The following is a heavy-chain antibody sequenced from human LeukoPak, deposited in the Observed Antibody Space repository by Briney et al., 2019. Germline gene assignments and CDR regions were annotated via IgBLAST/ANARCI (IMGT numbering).Heavy chain of an antibody. D-gene: IGHD5-24*01. CDR1: GFTFSSYW. CDR3: ARELARWPYNWFDP. J-gene: IGHJ5*02. Sequence: GGSLRLSCAASGFTFSSYWMSWVRQTPGKGLEWVANIKQDGSEKYYVDSVKGRFTISRDNAKNSLYLQMNSLRAEDTAVYYCARELARWPYNWFDPWGQGTLVTVSS. V-gene: IGHV3-7*01. CDR2: IKQDGSEK.